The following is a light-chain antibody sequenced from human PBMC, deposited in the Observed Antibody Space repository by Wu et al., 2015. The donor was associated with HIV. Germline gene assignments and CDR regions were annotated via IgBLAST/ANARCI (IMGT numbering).Light chain of an antibody. V-gene: IGKV3-20*01. J-gene: IGKJ1*01. CDR3: EQYGSTPPT. CDR2: GAS. CDR1: QSVSSSY. Sequence: ENVLTQSPGTLSLSPGERATLSCRASQSVSSSYLAWYQQKPGQAPRLLIYGASSRATGIPDRFSGSGSGTDFTLTISRLEPEDFAVYYCEQYGSTPPTFGQGT.